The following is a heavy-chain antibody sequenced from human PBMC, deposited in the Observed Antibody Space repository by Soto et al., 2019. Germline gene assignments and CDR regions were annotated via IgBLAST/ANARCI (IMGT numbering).Heavy chain of an antibody. Sequence: SETLSLTCGVSGYSISSGYYGAWIRQSPEKWLEWIGSINHSGNTYYNPSLQSRVTISVDTSKNQFSLKLISVTAADTAVYYCGRSGDDYGSYIDYWGQGTLVTVSS. D-gene: IGHD4-17*01. J-gene: IGHJ4*02. V-gene: IGHV4-38-2*01. CDR1: GYSISSGYY. CDR3: GRSGDDYGSYIDY. CDR2: INHSGNT.